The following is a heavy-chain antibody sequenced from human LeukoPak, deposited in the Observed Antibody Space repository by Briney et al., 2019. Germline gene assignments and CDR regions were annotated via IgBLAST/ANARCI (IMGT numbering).Heavy chain of an antibody. CDR1: GFTFGDYA. J-gene: IGHJ4*02. CDR3: AVGGSGRSTWNYFDY. CDR2: IRSKAYGGTT. D-gene: IGHD6-19*01. V-gene: IGHV3-49*04. Sequence: GGSLRLSCTASGFTFGDYAMSWVRQAPGKGLEWVGFIRSKAYGGTTEYAASVKGRFTISRDDSKSIAYLRMNSLKTEDTAVYYCAVGGSGRSTWNYFDYWGQGTLVTVSS.